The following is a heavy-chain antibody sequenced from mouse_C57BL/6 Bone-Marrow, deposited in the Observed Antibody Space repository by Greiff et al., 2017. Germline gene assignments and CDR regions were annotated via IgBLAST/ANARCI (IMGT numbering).Heavy chain of an antibody. CDR3: VRQGPLGQGYWYFEV. Sequence: EVKLQESGGGLVQPKGSLKLSCAASGFSFNTYAMNWVRQAPGKGLEWVARIRSKSNNYATYYAESVKDRFTISRDDSESMLYLQMNNLKTVDTEMYYGVRQGPLGQGYWYFEVWGTGTTVTVSS. CDR1: GFSFNTYA. CDR2: IRSKSNNYAT. D-gene: IGHD4-1*01. J-gene: IGHJ1*03. V-gene: IGHV10-1*01.